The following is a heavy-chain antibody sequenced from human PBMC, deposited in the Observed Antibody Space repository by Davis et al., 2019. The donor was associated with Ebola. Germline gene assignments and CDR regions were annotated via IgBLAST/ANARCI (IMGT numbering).Heavy chain of an antibody. CDR1: GFTFSSYV. J-gene: IGHJ4*02. Sequence: GESLKISCAASGFTFSSYVMHWVRQAPGKGLEWVANIKQDGSEKYYVDSVKGRFTISRDNAKNSLYLQMNSLRAEDTAVYYCARVNGIAAAGTPLDYWGQGTLVTVSS. CDR3: ARVNGIAAAGTPLDY. D-gene: IGHD6-13*01. V-gene: IGHV3-7*01. CDR2: IKQDGSEK.